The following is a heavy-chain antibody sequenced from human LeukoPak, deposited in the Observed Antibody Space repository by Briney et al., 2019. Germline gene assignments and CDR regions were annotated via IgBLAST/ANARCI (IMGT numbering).Heavy chain of an antibody. CDR1: GFTFTNYA. Sequence: GGSLRLSCAASGFTFTNYAMSWVRQAPGKGLEWVSAISARGDNTYYADSVKGRFSLSRDNSQNTQYLQMNSLRAEDTAIYYCAKAYHYGAGSSFDYWGQGILVTVSS. CDR2: ISARGDNT. D-gene: IGHD3-10*01. CDR3: AKAYHYGAGSSFDY. J-gene: IGHJ4*02. V-gene: IGHV3-23*01.